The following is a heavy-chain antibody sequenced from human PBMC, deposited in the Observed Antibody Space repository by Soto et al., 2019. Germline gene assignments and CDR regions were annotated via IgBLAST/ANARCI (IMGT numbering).Heavy chain of an antibody. CDR1: GVTFSSYG. D-gene: IGHD2-8*01. CDR2: ISYDGSNK. Sequence: GGSLRLSCAASGVTFSSYGMHWVRQAPGKGLEWVAVISYDGSNKYYADPVKGRFTISRDNSKNTLYLQMNSLRAEDTAVYYCAKQGLFGLMVSSYDYWGQGTLVTVSS. V-gene: IGHV3-30*18. J-gene: IGHJ4*02. CDR3: AKQGLFGLMVSSYDY.